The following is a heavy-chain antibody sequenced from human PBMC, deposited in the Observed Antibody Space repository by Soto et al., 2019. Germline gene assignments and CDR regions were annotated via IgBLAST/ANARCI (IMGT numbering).Heavy chain of an antibody. CDR3: AKDQSYGDNTFDY. J-gene: IGHJ4*02. V-gene: IGHV3-30*18. CDR2: ISYDGSNK. CDR1: GFTFSSYG. D-gene: IGHD4-17*01. Sequence: PGGSLRLSCAASGFTFSSYGMHWVRQAPGKGLEWVAVISYDGSNKYYADSVKGRFTISRDNSKNTLYLQMNSLRAEDTAVYYCAKDQSYGDNTFDYWGQGTLVTVSS.